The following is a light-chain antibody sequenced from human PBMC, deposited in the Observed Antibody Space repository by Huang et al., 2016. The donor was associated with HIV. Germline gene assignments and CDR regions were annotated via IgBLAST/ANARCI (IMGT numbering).Light chain of an antibody. Sequence: EIVLTQSPGTLSLSPGERATLSCRASQTVSNNYVAWYQQKPGQAPRLLSYGASTRATAIPDRFSGSGSATVFTLTVSRLEPEDSAVYYCHQYSLSPWTFGQGTKVEIK. CDR1: QTVSNNY. J-gene: IGKJ1*01. CDR2: GAS. CDR3: HQYSLSPWT. V-gene: IGKV3-20*01.